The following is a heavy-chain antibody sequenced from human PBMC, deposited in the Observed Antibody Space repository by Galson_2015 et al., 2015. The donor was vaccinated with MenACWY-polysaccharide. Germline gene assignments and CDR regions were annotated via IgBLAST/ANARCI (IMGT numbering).Heavy chain of an antibody. D-gene: IGHD5-18*01. CDR3: ARSGYSHGIDY. V-gene: IGHV3-7*01. J-gene: IGHJ4*02. Sequence: SLRLSCAASGFTFSPYWMSWVRQAPGKGLGWVANINPDGGEKYYVDSLKGRFTISRDNAKNSLYLQMNSLRAEDTAVYYCARSGYSHGIDYWGQGTLVTVSS. CDR1: GFTFSPYW. CDR2: INPDGGEK.